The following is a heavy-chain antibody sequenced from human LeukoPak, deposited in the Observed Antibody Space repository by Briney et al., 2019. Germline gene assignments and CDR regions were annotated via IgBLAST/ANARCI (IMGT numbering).Heavy chain of an antibody. J-gene: IGHJ4*02. CDR1: GYTFTGYY. CDR3: ARAPPRESGIYDSSVYYLDY. D-gene: IGHD3-22*01. CDR2: INPNSGGT. V-gene: IGHV1-2*02. Sequence: ASVKVSCEASGYTFTGYYMHWVRQAPGQGLEWMGWINPNSGGTNYAQKFQGRVTMTRDTSISTAYMELSRLRSDDTAVYYCARAPPRESGIYDSSVYYLDYWGQGTLVTVSS.